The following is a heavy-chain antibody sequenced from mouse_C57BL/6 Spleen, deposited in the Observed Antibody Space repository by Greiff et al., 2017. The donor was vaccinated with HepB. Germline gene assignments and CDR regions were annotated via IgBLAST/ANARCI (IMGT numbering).Heavy chain of an antibody. CDR3: AREGGYSNFPYAMDY. CDR2: IDPNSGGT. CDR1: GYTFTSYW. Sequence: QVQLQQPGAELVKPGASVKLSCKASGYTFTSYWMHWVKQRPGRGLEWIGRIDPNSGGTKYNEKFKSKATLTVDKPSSTAYMQLSSLTSEDSAVYYCAREGGYSNFPYAMDYWGQGTSVTVSS. D-gene: IGHD2-5*01. J-gene: IGHJ4*01. V-gene: IGHV1-72*01.